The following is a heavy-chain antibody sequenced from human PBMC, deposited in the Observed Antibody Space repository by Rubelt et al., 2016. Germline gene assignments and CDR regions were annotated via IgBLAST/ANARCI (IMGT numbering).Heavy chain of an antibody. V-gene: IGHV4-38-2*02. CDR2: IYHTGRT. Sequence: QVRLQESGPGLVKPSETLSLTCSVSGYSISNGYYWGWIRQPPGKGLEWIGNIYHTGRTYYNPSLKSRVTISVDTSQNYFSLKMNSLTAADTAVYYCARGPLCSGTSCHYSFDYWGQGTLVTVSS. CDR3: ARGPLCSGTSCHYSFDY. D-gene: IGHD2-2*01. CDR1: GYSISNGYY. J-gene: IGHJ4*02.